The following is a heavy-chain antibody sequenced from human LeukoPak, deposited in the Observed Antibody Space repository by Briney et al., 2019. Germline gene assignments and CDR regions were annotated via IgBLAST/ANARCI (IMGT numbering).Heavy chain of an antibody. CDR3: ARIAAAGIGGFDY. D-gene: IGHD6-13*01. J-gene: IGHJ4*02. CDR1: GFTFSSYS. Sequence: GGSLRLSCAASGFTFSSYSMNWVRQAPGKGLEWVSSISSSSSYIYYADSVKGRFTISRDNAKNSLYLQMNSLRAEDTAVYYCARIAAAGIGGFDYWGQGTLVTVSS. V-gene: IGHV3-21*01. CDR2: ISSSSSYI.